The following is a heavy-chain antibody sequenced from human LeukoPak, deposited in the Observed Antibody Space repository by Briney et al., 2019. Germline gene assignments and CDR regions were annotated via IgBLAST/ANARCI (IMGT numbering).Heavy chain of an antibody. CDR3: ARTPGIGGAGYFDY. D-gene: IGHD6-13*01. J-gene: IGHJ4*02. Sequence: ASVKVSCKASGYTFTGYYTHWVRQAPGQGLEWMGWINPNSGGTNYAQKFQGRVTMTRDTSISTAYMELSRLRSDDTAVYYCARTPGIGGAGYFDYWGPGTLGTGSS. V-gene: IGHV1-2*02. CDR1: GYTFTGYY. CDR2: INPNSGGT.